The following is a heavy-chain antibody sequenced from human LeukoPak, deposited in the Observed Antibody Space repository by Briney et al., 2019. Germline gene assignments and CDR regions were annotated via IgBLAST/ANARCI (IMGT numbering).Heavy chain of an antibody. Sequence: SETLSLTCTVSGDSISSYYWSWIRQPPGKGLEWIGEINHSGSTNYNPSLKSRVTISVDTSKNQFSLKLSSVTAADTAAYYCARSRGYSYGYVDYWGQGTLVTVSS. D-gene: IGHD5-18*01. V-gene: IGHV4-34*01. CDR2: INHSGST. CDR1: GDSISSYY. CDR3: ARSRGYSYGYVDY. J-gene: IGHJ4*02.